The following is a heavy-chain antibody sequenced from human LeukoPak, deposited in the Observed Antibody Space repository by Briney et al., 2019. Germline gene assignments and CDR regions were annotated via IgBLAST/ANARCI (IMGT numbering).Heavy chain of an antibody. V-gene: IGHV4-34*01. CDR3: ARQSPYYYDSSGYYYGAFDI. CDR2: INHSGST. Sequence: SETLSLTCAVYGGSFSGYYWSWLRQPPGKGLEWIGEINHSGSTNYNPSLKSRVTISVDTSKNQFSLKLSSVTAADTAVYYCARQSPYYYDSSGYYYGAFDIWGQGTMVTVSS. CDR1: GGSFSGYY. J-gene: IGHJ3*02. D-gene: IGHD3-22*01.